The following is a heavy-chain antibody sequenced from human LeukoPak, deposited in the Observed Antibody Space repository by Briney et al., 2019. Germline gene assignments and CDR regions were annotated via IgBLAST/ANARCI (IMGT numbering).Heavy chain of an antibody. J-gene: IGHJ4*02. CDR2: ISSDGRTT. CDR1: GCTFSSYW. D-gene: IGHD1-26*01. V-gene: IGHV3-74*01. CDR3: TRDKFPWDYYFDY. Sequence: PGGSLRLSCAASGCTFSSYWMHWVRQAPGKGLVWVSRISSDGRTTTYADSVRGRFTISRDNAKNTLYLQMNTLRAEDTAVYYCTRDKFPWDYYFDYWGQGTLVTVSS.